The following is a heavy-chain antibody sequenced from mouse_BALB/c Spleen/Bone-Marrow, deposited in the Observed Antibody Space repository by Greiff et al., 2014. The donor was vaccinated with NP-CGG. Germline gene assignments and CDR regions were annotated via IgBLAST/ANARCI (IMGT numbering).Heavy chain of an antibody. Sequence: QVQLQQSGAELARPGASVKMSCQASGYTFTRYTMHWEKQRPGQGLEWIGYINPSSAYTNYSQKFKDKATLTADKSSSTAYMQLSSLTSEDSAVYYCTIRYYAMDYWGQGTSVTVSS. CDR2: INPSSAYT. CDR1: GYTFTRYT. D-gene: IGHD1-1*01. J-gene: IGHJ4*01. CDR3: TIRYYAMDY. V-gene: IGHV1-4*01.